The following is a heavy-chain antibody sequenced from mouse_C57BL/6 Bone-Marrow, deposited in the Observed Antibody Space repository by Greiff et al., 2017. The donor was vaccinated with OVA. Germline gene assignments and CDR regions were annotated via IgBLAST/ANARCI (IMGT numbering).Heavy chain of an antibody. CDR1: GFSFNTYA. V-gene: IGHV10-1*01. D-gene: IGHD2-1*01. CDR3: VRQANYGFAY. CDR2: IRSKSNNYAT. Sequence: DVKLVESGGGLVQPKGSLKLSCAASGFSFNTYAMNWVRQAPGKGLEWVARIRSKSNNYATYYADSVKDRFTISRDDSESMLYLQMNNLKTEDTAMYYCVRQANYGFAYWGQGTLVTVSA. J-gene: IGHJ3*01.